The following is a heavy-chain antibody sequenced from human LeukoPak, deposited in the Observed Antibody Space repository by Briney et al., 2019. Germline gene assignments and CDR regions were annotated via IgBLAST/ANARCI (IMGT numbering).Heavy chain of an antibody. CDR2: IYYSGST. CDR1: GGSISSSSYY. CDR3: ATAPYSSGWALFDY. D-gene: IGHD6-19*01. V-gene: IGHV4-39*07. J-gene: IGHJ4*02. Sequence: SETLSLTCTVSGGSISSSSYYWGWIRQPPGKGLEWIGTIYYSGSTYYNPSLKSRVTISVDTSKNQFSLKLSSVTAADTAVYYCATAPYSSGWALFDYWGQGTLVTVSS.